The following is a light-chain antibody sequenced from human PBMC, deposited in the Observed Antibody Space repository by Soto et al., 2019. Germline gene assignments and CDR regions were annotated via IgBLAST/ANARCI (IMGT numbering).Light chain of an antibody. V-gene: IGKV3-15*01. CDR3: QQYNNWPPIT. CDR1: QSVRNN. J-gene: IGKJ5*01. CDR2: YAS. Sequence: EIMMTQSPATLSVSPGERVTLSCRASQSVRNNLAWYQQKPGQAPRLLIYYASTRATGIPARFSGSGSGTEFTLTISSLLSEDFALYYCQQYNNWPPITFGQGTRLEIK.